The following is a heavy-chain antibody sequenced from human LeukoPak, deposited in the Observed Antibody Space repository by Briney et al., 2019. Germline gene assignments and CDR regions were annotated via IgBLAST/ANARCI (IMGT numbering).Heavy chain of an antibody. J-gene: IGHJ6*03. V-gene: IGHV4-34*01. D-gene: IGHD2-21*02. CDR2: INHSGST. Sequence: KPSETLSLTCAVYGGSFSGYYWSWIRQPPGKGLEWIGEINHSGSTNYNPSLKSRVTISVDTSKNQFSLKLSSVTAADTALYYCARLSYCGGNCYYYYYYYMDVWGKGTTVTVSS. CDR3: ARLSYCGGNCYYYYYYYMDV. CDR1: GGSFSGYY.